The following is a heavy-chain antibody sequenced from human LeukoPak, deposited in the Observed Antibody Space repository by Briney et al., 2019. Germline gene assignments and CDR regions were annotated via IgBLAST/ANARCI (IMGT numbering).Heavy chain of an antibody. CDR3: ASPPIYDFWNGYYLH. D-gene: IGHD3-3*01. Sequence: QPGGSLRLSCAASGFTFSDHYMDWVRQAPGKGLEWVGRTRNKANSYTTEYAASVKGRFTISRDDSKNSLYLQMNSLKTEDTAVYYCASPPIYDFWNGYYLHWGQGTLVAVSS. J-gene: IGHJ4*02. CDR2: TRNKANSYTT. V-gene: IGHV3-72*01. CDR1: GFTFSDHY.